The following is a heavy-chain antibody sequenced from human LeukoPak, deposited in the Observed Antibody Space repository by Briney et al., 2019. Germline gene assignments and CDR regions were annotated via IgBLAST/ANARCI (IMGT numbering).Heavy chain of an antibody. J-gene: IGHJ5*02. CDR2: IYPGDSDT. CDR1: GYSFTSYW. Sequence: GESLKISCKGSGYSFTSYWIGWVRQMPGKGLEWMGIIYPGDSDTRYSPSFQGQVTISADKSISTAYLQWSSLKASDTAMYYCARGFIAVAGHNWFDPWGQGTLVTVSS. V-gene: IGHV5-51*01. CDR3: ARGFIAVAGHNWFDP. D-gene: IGHD6-19*01.